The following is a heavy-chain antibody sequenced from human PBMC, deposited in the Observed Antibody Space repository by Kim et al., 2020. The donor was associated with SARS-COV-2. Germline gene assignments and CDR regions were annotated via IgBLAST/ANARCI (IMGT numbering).Heavy chain of an antibody. CDR3: ARKWELRDY. V-gene: IGHV3-33*01. J-gene: IGHJ4*02. CDR2: IWYDGSNK. CDR1: GFTFSNYG. Sequence: GGSLRLSCAASGFTFSNYGMHWVRQAPGKGLEWVAVIWYDGSNKYYADSVKGRVTISRDNSKTTLYLQMNILRAEDTAVYYCARKWELRDYWGQGTLVTV. D-gene: IGHD1-26*01.